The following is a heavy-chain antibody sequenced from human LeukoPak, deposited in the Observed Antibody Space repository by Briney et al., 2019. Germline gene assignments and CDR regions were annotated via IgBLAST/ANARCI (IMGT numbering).Heavy chain of an antibody. Sequence: PSETLSLTCTVSGGSISSYYWSWIRQPPGKGLEWIGYIYYSGSTNYNPSLKSRVTISVDTSKNQFSLKLSSVTAADTAVYYCARYDSSGYYYSDYWGQGTLVTVSS. V-gene: IGHV4-59*08. D-gene: IGHD3-22*01. CDR2: IYYSGST. CDR3: ARYDSSGYYYSDY. J-gene: IGHJ4*02. CDR1: GGSISSYY.